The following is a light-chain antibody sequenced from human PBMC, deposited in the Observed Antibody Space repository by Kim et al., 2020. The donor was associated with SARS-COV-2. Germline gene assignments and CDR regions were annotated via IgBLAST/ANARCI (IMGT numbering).Light chain of an antibody. CDR1: QSISSS. J-gene: IGKJ4*01. Sequence: VSPGERATLSCRTSQSISSSLAWYQQKAGQPPRLLIYGASTGATGIPARFSGSGSGTEFTLTISSLQSEDFAVYYCQQYKAWPLTFGGGTKVDIK. V-gene: IGKV3-15*01. CDR2: GAS. CDR3: QQYKAWPLT.